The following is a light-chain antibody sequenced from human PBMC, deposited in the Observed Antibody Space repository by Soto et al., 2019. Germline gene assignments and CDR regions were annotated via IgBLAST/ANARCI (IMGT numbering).Light chain of an antibody. CDR2: NSN. Sequence: QSALTQPPSVSAAPGQKVTISCSGSSSNIGKNYVSWYQQFPGTAPKLLIYNSNERPSGIPDRFSGSKSGTSATLGITGLQTGDEADYYCKAWDSSLSIGVFGGGTKLTVL. V-gene: IGLV1-51*01. J-gene: IGLJ3*02. CDR1: SSNIGKNY. CDR3: KAWDSSLSIGV.